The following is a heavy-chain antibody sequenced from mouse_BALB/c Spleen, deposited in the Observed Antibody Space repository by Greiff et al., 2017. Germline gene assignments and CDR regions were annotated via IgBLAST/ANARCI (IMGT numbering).Heavy chain of an antibody. J-gene: IGHJ2*01. D-gene: IGHD1-1*01. V-gene: IGHV5-17*02. Sequence: LVESGGGLVQPGGSRKLSCAASGFTFSSFGMHWVRQAPEKGLEWVAYISSGSSTIYYADTVKGRFTISRDNPKNTLFLQMTSLRSEDTAMYYCARVRTTVAPFDYWGQGTTLTVSS. CDR2: ISSGSSTI. CDR1: GFTFSSFG. CDR3: ARVRTTVAPFDY.